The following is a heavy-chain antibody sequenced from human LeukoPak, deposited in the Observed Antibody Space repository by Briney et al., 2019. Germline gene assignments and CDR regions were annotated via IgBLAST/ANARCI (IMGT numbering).Heavy chain of an antibody. J-gene: IGHJ4*02. Sequence: SETLSLTCTVSGGSIGSSSYYWGWIRQPPGKGLEWIGSIYYSGSTYYNPSLKSRVTISVDTSKNQFSLKLSSVTAADTAVYYCASGYPIDYWGQGTLVTVSS. V-gene: IGHV4-39*07. CDR1: GGSIGSSSYY. D-gene: IGHD6-13*01. CDR2: IYYSGST. CDR3: ASGYPIDY.